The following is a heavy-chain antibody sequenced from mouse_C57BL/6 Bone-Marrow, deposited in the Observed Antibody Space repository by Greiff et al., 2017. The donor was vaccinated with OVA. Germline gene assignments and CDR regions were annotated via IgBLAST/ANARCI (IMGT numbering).Heavy chain of an antibody. D-gene: IGHD1-1*01. CDR1: GFTFSDYG. Sequence: EVQLQESGGGLVKPGGSLKLSCAASGFTFSDYGMHWVRQAPEKGLEWVAYISRGSSTIYYADKGKGRFTISRDNAKNTLFLQMTSLRSEDTAMYYCAITTVVATDVDYWGQGTTLTVSS. CDR2: ISRGSSTI. V-gene: IGHV5-17*01. J-gene: IGHJ2*01. CDR3: AITTVVATDVDY.